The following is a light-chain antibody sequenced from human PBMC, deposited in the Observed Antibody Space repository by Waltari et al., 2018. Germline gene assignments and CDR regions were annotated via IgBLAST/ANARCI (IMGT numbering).Light chain of an antibody. J-gene: IGKJ4*01. CDR2: KSS. V-gene: IGKV1-5*03. CDR3: QQYHNDFLT. Sequence: DIQMTQSPSTLSASVGDRVTMTCRASQSIENWLAWYQQKPGQGPKVIISKSSTSESGVPSRFSGSGFGTEFTLTISSLQPDDFATYYCQQYHNDFLTFGGGTTVEIK. CDR1: QSIENW.